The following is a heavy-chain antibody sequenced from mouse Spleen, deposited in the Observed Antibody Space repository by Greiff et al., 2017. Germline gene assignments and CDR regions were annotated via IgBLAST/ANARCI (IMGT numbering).Heavy chain of an antibody. V-gene: IGHV5-9-3*01. CDR2: ISSGGGNT. D-gene: IGHD2-10*01. CDR3: ARQAYYGNYVWYFDV. Sequence: EVQLVESGGGLVKLGGSLKLSCAASGFTFSSYAMSWVRQTPEKRLEWVATISSGGGNTYYPDSVKGRFTISRDNAKNTLYLQMSSLKSEDTAMYYCARQAYYGNYVWYFDVWGAGTTVTVSS. J-gene: IGHJ1*01. CDR1: GFTFSSYA.